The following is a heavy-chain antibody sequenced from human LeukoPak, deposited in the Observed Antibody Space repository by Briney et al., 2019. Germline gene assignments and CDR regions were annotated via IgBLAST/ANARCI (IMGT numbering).Heavy chain of an antibody. D-gene: IGHD2-15*01. Sequence: PGGSLRLSCAASGFTFSSYAMSWVRQAPGKGLEWVSAISGSGGSTYYADSVKGRFTISRDNSKNTLYLQMNSLRAEDTAVYYCAKDQRGSSYYYYGMDVWGQGTTVTVSS. V-gene: IGHV3-23*01. CDR2: ISGSGGST. J-gene: IGHJ6*02. CDR3: AKDQRGSSYYYYGMDV. CDR1: GFTFSSYA.